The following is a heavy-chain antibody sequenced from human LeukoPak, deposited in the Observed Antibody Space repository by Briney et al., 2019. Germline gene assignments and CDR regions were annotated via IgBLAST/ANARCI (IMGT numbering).Heavy chain of an antibody. J-gene: IGHJ5*02. Sequence: SETLSLTCTVSGGSISSSSYYWGWIRQPPGKGLEWIGSIYYSGSTYYNPSLKSRVTISVDTSKNQFSLKLSSVTAADTAVYYCARHAGRSTVTTRNWFDPWGQGTLVTVSS. D-gene: IGHD4-17*01. CDR2: IYYSGST. V-gene: IGHV4-39*01. CDR3: ARHAGRSTVTTRNWFDP. CDR1: GGSISSSSYY.